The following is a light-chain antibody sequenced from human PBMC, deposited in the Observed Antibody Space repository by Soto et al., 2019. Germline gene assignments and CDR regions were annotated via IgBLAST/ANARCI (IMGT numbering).Light chain of an antibody. CDR3: QQYGTSPLT. J-gene: IGKJ3*01. CDR2: GVS. CDR1: QSVGSTY. Sequence: EIVLTQSPGTLSLSPGERATLSCRASQSVGSTYLAWYQQKPGQAPKLLIYGVSSRASGIPDRFSGSGAGTEFPLTISRLEPEDFAVYYCQQYGTSPLTFGPGTKVDIK. V-gene: IGKV3-20*01.